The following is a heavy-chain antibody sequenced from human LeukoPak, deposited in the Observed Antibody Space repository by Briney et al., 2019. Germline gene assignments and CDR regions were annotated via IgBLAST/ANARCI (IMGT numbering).Heavy chain of an antibody. Sequence: SETLSLTCAVYGGSFSGYYWSWIRQPPGKGLEWIGEINHSGSTNYNPSLKSRVTISVDTSKNQFSLKLSSVTAADTAVYYCARVEKGGYYDFWSGYSNYYYMDVWGKGTTVTVSS. CDR3: ARVEKGGYYDFWSGYSNYYYMDV. D-gene: IGHD3-3*01. J-gene: IGHJ6*03. CDR1: GGSFSGYY. CDR2: INHSGST. V-gene: IGHV4-34*01.